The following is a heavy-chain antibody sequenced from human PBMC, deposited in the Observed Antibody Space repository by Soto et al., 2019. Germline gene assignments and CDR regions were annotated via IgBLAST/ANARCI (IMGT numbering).Heavy chain of an antibody. V-gene: IGHV3-48*01. CDR3: ARDPDYDFWSGYYY. CDR1: GFTFSSYS. CDR2: ISSSSSTI. J-gene: IGHJ4*02. Sequence: EVQLVESGGGLVQPGGSLRLSCAASGFTFSSYSMNWVRQAPGKGLEWVSYISSSSSTIYYADSVKGRFTISRDNAKNSLDLQMNSLRAEDTAVYYCARDPDYDFWSGYYYWGQGTLVTVSS. D-gene: IGHD3-3*01.